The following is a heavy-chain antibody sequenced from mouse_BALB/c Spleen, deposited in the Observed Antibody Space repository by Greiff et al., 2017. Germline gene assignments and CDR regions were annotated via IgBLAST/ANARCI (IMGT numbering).Heavy chain of an antibody. CDR2: ISDGGSYT. D-gene: IGHD2-4*01. CDR3: ARAYMITTRGAWFAY. V-gene: IGHV5-4*02. CDR1: GFTFSDYY. Sequence: EVKLMESGGGLVKPGGSLKLSCAASGFTFSDYYMYWVRQTPEKRLEWVATISDGGSYTYYPDSVKGRFTISRDNAKNNLYLQMSSLKSEDTAMYYCARAYMITTRGAWFAYWGQGTLVTVSA. J-gene: IGHJ3*01.